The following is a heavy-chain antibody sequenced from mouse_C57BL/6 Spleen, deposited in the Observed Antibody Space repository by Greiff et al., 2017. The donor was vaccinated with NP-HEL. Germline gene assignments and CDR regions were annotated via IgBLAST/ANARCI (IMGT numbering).Heavy chain of an antibody. CDR2: INPSSGYT. CDR1: GYTFTSYW. D-gene: IGHD1-1*01. Sequence: VQLQQSGAELAKPGASVKLSCKASGYTFTSYWMHWVKQRPGQGLEWIGYINPSSGYTKYNEKFKGKATLTVEKSSSTVYLELSRLTSDDSAVYYCARGDGSSYGYFDVWGTGTTVTVSS. CDR3: ARGDGSSYGYFDV. V-gene: IGHV1-7*01. J-gene: IGHJ1*03.